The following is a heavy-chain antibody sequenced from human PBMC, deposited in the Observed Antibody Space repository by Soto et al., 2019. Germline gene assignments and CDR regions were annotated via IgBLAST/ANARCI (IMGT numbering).Heavy chain of an antibody. CDR2: ISYDGSNK. CDR1: GFTFSSYA. CDR3: ARELDIALMVYGISNGMDV. J-gene: IGHJ6*02. V-gene: IGHV3-30-3*01. D-gene: IGHD2-8*01. Sequence: SLRLSCAGSGFTFSSYAMHWVRQAPGKGLEWVAVISYDGSNKYYADSVKGRFTMSRDNSKNTLYLQMNSLRAEDTAVYYCARELDIALMVYGISNGMDVWGQGTTVTVSS.